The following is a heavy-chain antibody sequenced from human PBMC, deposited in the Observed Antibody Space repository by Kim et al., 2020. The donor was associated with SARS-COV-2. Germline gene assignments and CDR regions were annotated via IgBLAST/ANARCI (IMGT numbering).Heavy chain of an antibody. J-gene: IGHJ5*01. CDR3: AKDRMYSSGWFDS. CDR2: IRGSAGST. Sequence: GGSLSLSCAASGFTFSNYDMSWVRPAPGKGLEWVASIRGSAGSTYYADFVKGRFTISRDNSKNTLYVQMTTLRAEDTAMYYCAKDRMYSSGWFDSSGQGT. D-gene: IGHD6-19*01. V-gene: IGHV3-23*01. CDR1: GFTFSNYD.